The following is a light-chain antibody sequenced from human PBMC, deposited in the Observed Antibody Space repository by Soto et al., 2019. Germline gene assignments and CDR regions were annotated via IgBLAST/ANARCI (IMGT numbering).Light chain of an antibody. J-gene: IGLJ3*02. CDR2: EVS. CDR3: SSYTSATTWV. Sequence: QSALTQPASVSESPGQSITISCIGTSTDVGGYDHVSWYQQHPGKAPKVIISEVSNRPSGVSTRFSGSTSGNTASLTISGLQTEDEADYYCSSYTSATTWVFGGGTKLTVL. CDR1: STDVGGYDH. V-gene: IGLV2-14*01.